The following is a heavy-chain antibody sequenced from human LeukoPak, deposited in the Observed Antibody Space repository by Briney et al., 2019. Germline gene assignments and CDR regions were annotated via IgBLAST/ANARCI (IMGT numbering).Heavy chain of an antibody. CDR3: ARGFAPITMVRGVMRGFDP. CDR2: IYYSGST. J-gene: IGHJ5*02. CDR1: GGSIRSSTYY. V-gene: IGHV4-39*01. Sequence: KSSETLSLTCTVSGGSIRSSTYYWGWIRQPPGKGLEWIGSIYYSGSTYYNPSLKSRVTISADTSKNQFSLKLSSVTATDTAVYYCARGFAPITMVRGVMRGFDPWGQGTLVTVSS. D-gene: IGHD3-10*01.